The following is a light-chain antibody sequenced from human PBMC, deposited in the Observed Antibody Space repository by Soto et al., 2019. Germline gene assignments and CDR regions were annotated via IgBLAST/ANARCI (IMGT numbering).Light chain of an antibody. CDR2: AAS. V-gene: IGKV1-39*01. J-gene: IGKJ2*01. Sequence: DIQMTQSPSSLSASVGDRVTITCRASQSISSELNWYQQKPGKAPKLLIDAASSLQSGVPSRFSGSGSGTDFTLTISSLQPEDFATDYCQQSYSTPPTFGQGTKLEIK. CDR1: QSISSE. CDR3: QQSYSTPPT.